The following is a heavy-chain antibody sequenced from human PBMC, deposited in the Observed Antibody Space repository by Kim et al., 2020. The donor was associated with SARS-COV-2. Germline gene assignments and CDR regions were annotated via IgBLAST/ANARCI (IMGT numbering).Heavy chain of an antibody. D-gene: IGHD3-22*01. CDR2: MYNDGRT. V-gene: IGHV4-39*01. Sequence: SETLSLTCTVSGDSINSHYYYWGWIRQPPGKGLEWIGNMYNDGRTFYNPSFKSRATVSVDRPNNQFSLNLKSVTAADIDVYYCAMSSGYYVTPHYYFDYWGQGILVTVSS. J-gene: IGHJ4*02. CDR3: AMSSGYYVTPHYYFDY. CDR1: GDSINSHYYY.